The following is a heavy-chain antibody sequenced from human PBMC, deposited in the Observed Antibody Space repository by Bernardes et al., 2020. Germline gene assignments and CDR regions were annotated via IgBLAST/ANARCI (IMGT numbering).Heavy chain of an antibody. CDR2: INHSGST. J-gene: IGHJ6*04. V-gene: IGHV4-34*01. D-gene: IGHD3-3*01. CDR3: ASLSAPGYYYYYGMDV. Sequence: SETLSLTCAVYGGSFSGYYWSWIRQPPGKGLEWIGEINHSGSTNYNPSLKSRVTISVDTSKNQFSLKLSSVTAADTAVYYCASLSAPGYYYYYGMDVWGKGTTVTVSS. CDR1: GGSFSGYY.